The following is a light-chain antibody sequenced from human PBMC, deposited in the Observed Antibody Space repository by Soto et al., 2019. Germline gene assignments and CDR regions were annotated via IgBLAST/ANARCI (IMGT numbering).Light chain of an antibody. CDR3: LQNSNWPPT. Sequence: EIVLTQSPATRSLSPGERATLYCRSSQSVDSNLAWFQQKAGQAPRLLXXGASTRXTGIPARFSGSGPGTDFVLAISSLEPEDFVVYYCLQNSNWPPTFAGGTKVDIK. V-gene: IGKV3D-11*02. CDR1: QSVDSN. J-gene: IGKJ4*01. CDR2: GAS.